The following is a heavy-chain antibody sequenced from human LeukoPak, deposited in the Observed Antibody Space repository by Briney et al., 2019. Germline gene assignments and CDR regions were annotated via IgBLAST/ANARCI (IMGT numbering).Heavy chain of an antibody. CDR2: INHSGST. D-gene: IGHD6-19*01. J-gene: IGHJ5*02. CDR1: GGSFSGYY. CDR3: ARGSSGWFNWFDP. Sequence: SETLSLTCAVYGGSFSGYYWSWIRQPPGKGLEWIGEINHSGSTNYNPSLKSRVTISVDTSKNQFSLKLSSVTAADTAVYYCARGSSGWFNWFDPWGQGTLVTVSS. V-gene: IGHV4-34*01.